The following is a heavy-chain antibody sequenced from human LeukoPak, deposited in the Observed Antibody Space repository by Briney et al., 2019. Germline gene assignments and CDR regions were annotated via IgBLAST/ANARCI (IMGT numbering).Heavy chain of an antibody. CDR1: GGSISSYY. J-gene: IGHJ6*02. CDR3: ARLNYDFWSGYQYYYGMDV. Sequence: SETLSLTCAVSGGSISSYYWSWIRQPAGKGLEWIGRIYNSGSTNYNPSLKSRVTMSVDTSKTQFSLKLSSVTAADTAVYYCARLNYDFWSGYQYYYGMDVWGQGTTVTVSS. D-gene: IGHD3-3*01. V-gene: IGHV4-4*07. CDR2: IYNSGST.